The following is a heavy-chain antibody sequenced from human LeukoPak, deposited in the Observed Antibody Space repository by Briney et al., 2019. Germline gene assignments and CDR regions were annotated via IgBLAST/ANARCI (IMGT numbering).Heavy chain of an antibody. Sequence: AGGSLRLSCATSGFIFSSHAMSWVRQAPGRGLEWVSSISGSGGSIYYAGSVKGRFTISRDNSKNTLYLQMNSLRAEDTAVYSCAKARGEQNGGSNYWGQGTQVIVSS. CDR2: ISGSGGSI. J-gene: IGHJ4*02. V-gene: IGHV3-23*01. D-gene: IGHD2-15*01. CDR3: AKARGEQNGGSNY. CDR1: GFIFSSHA.